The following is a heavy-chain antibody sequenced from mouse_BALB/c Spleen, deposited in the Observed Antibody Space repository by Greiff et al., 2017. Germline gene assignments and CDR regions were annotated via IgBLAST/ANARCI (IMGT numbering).Heavy chain of an antibody. CDR3: ARAIYDGYYVAY. J-gene: IGHJ3*01. CDR2: IRNKANGYTT. D-gene: IGHD2-3*01. Sequence: VKVVESGGGLVQPGGSLRLSCATSGFTFTDYYMSWVRQPPGKALEWLGFIRNKANGYTTEYSASVKGRFTISRDNSQSILYLQMNTLRAEDSATYYCARAIYDGYYVAYWGQGTLVTVSA. CDR1: GFTFTDYY. V-gene: IGHV7-3*02.